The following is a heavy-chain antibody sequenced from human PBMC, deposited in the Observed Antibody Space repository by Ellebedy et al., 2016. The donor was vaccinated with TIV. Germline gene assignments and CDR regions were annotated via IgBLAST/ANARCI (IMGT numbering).Heavy chain of an antibody. D-gene: IGHD5-18*01. CDR3: TTRVTMGENSFFDP. CDR2: MNPKTNNT. V-gene: IGHV1-8*01. Sequence: AASVKVSCKASGYTFTNYAIHWVRQASGQGLEWMGWMNPKTNNTGYAQKFQGRVTMTRNTPITTAYLALTSLKFDDTAVYLCTTRVTMGENSFFDPWGQGTLVIVSS. CDR1: GYTFTNYA. J-gene: IGHJ5*02.